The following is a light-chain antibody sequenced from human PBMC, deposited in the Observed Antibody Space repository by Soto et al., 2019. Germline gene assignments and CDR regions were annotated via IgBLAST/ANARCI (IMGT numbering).Light chain of an antibody. CDR3: SSSTTTSALVR. CDR1: SSDFGGYNY. Sequence: QSALTQPASVSGSPGQSITISCTGTSSDFGGYNYVSWYQQHPGKAPKLIIYEVSNRPSGVSNRFSGSKSGNTASLSISGLQTEDEAEDYCSSSTTTSALVRFGGGTKRTVL. CDR2: EVS. V-gene: IGLV2-14*01. J-gene: IGLJ2*01.